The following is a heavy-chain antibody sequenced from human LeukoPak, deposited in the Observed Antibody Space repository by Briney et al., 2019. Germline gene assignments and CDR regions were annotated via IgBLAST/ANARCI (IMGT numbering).Heavy chain of an antibody. V-gene: IGHV3-15*01. Sequence: GGSLRLSCAASGFTFSSYSMNWVRQAPGKGLEWVGRIKSKTDGGTTDYAAPVKGRFTLSRDDSKTTLYLQMNSLKTEDTAVYYCTTTPWLVTDYWGQGTLVTVSS. CDR1: GFTFSSYS. CDR2: IKSKTDGGTT. J-gene: IGHJ4*02. D-gene: IGHD6-19*01. CDR3: TTTPWLVTDY.